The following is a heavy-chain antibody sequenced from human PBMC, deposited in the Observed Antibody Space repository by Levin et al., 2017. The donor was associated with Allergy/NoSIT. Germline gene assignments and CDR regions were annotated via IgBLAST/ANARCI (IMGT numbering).Heavy chain of an antibody. J-gene: IGHJ4*02. Sequence: GGSLRLSCAASGFTFSSYSMNWVRQAPGKGLEWVSYISSSSSTIYYADSVKGRFTISRDNAKNSLYLQMNSLRAEDTAVYYCAREFGVRGVYYDYFDYWGQGTLVTVSS. CDR3: AREFGVRGVYYDYFDY. D-gene: IGHD3-10*01. CDR2: ISSSSSTI. V-gene: IGHV3-48*01. CDR1: GFTFSSYS.